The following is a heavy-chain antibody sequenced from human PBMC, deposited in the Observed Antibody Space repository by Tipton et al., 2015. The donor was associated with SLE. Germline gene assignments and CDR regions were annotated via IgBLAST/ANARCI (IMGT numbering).Heavy chain of an antibody. D-gene: IGHD1-26*01. Sequence: TLSLTCIVSGGSITTRSYYWGWIRQPPGKGLEWIGTVYSGGNTYHIPSLKTRVTISVDTSRNQFSLKLTSVTAADTAVYYCAIPTVGATGGFDSWGHGTLVIVSS. CDR2: VYSGGNT. J-gene: IGHJ4*01. CDR1: GGSITTRSYY. CDR3: AIPTVGATGGFDS. V-gene: IGHV4-39*07.